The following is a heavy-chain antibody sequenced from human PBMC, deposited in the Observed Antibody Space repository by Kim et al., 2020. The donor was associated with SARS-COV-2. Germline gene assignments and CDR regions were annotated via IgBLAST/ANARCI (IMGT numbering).Heavy chain of an antibody. D-gene: IGHD1-7*01. CDR1: GGSFSGDY. J-gene: IGHJ6*03. CDR2: INHSGST. CDR3: ARGRTGTTPPTRYYYYYYMEF. V-gene: IGHV4-34*01. Sequence: SETLSLTCAVYGGSFSGDYWSWIRQPPGKGLEWIGEINHSGSTNYNPSLKSRVTISVDTSKNQFSLKLSSVTAADTAVYYCARGRTGTTPPTRYYYYYYMEFWGKGTRVAVSS.